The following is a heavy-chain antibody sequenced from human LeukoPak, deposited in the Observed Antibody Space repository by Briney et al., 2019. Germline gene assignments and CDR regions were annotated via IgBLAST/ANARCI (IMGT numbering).Heavy chain of an antibody. V-gene: IGHV3-30*02. CDR1: GFTFSSYG. CDR3: ARNGGYFASSGYVPPDY. D-gene: IGHD3-22*01. CDR2: IRYDGSNK. Sequence: GGSLRLSCAASGFTFSSYGMHWVRQAPGKGLEWVAFIRYDGSNKYYADSVKGRFTISRDKNTLYLQMNSLRAEDTAVYYCARNGGYFASSGYVPPDYWGQGTLVTVSS. J-gene: IGHJ4*02.